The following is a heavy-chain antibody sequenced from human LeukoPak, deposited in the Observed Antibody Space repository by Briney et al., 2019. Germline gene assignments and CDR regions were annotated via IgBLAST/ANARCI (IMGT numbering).Heavy chain of an antibody. CDR2: INHSGST. D-gene: IGHD3-3*01. Sequence: SETLSLTCAVSDASFSGYFWTWIRQSPGKGLEWIGEINHSGSTNYNPSLKSRVTISVDTSKNQFSLKLSSVTAADTAVYYCARVSLPFGVVIAYYFDYWGQGTLVTVSS. CDR3: ARVSLPFGVVIAYYFDY. J-gene: IGHJ4*02. V-gene: IGHV4-34*01. CDR1: DASFSGYF.